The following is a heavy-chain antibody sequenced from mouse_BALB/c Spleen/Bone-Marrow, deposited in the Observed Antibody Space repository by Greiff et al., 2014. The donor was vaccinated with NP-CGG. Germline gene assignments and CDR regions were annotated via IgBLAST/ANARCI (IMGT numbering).Heavy chain of an antibody. CDR1: GYTFTSYW. CDR3: ARDSITTVVATDY. Sequence: QVQLKDSGAELVKPGASVKLSCKASGYTFTSYWMHWVKQRPGQGLEWIGEIDPSDSYTNYNQKFKGKATLTVDKSSSTAYVQLSSLTSEDSAVYYCARDSITTVVATDYWGQGTTLTVSS. J-gene: IGHJ2*01. CDR2: IDPSDSYT. V-gene: IGHV1-69*02. D-gene: IGHD1-1*01.